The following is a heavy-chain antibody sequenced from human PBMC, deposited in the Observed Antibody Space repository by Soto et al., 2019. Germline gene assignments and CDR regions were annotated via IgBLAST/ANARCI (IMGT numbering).Heavy chain of an antibody. CDR2: ISSSGGST. Sequence: GGSLRLSCGASGFTFSNYAVTWVRRAPGKGLEWVSAISSSGGSTYYADSVKGRFTISRDNSKNTLYLQMNSLRAEDTAVYYCASRAFYWGQGTLVTVSS. V-gene: IGHV3-23*01. CDR3: ASRAFY. J-gene: IGHJ4*02. CDR1: GFTFSNYA. D-gene: IGHD3-16*01.